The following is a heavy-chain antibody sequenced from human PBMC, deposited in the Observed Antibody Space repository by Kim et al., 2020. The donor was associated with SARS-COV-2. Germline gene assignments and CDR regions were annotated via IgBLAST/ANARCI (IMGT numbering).Heavy chain of an antibody. CDR2: ISYDGSNK. J-gene: IGHJ6*02. Sequence: GGSLRLSCAASGFTFSSYGMHWVRQAPGKGLEWVAVISYDGSNKYYADSVKGRFTISRDNSKNTLYLQMNSLRAEDTAVYYCAKGGATYCSGGSCYLNYYYYYGMDVWGQGTTVTVSS. D-gene: IGHD2-15*01. V-gene: IGHV3-30*18. CDR3: AKGGATYCSGGSCYLNYYYYYGMDV. CDR1: GFTFSSYG.